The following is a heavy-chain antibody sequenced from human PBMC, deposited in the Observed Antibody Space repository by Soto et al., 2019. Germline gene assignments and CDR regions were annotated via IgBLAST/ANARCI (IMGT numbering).Heavy chain of an antibody. V-gene: IGHV3-9*01. J-gene: IGHJ4*02. Sequence: GGSLRLSCAASGFTFDDFAMHWVRRVPGKGLEWVSCFTWNGKFTGYADSVKGRFFISRDNAKNSLYLQMNSLRREDTALYYCAKGGPDAFCGGGRCYFESWGQGTQVTVSS. CDR2: FTWNGKFT. D-gene: IGHD2-21*01. CDR1: GFTFDDFA. CDR3: AKGGPDAFCGGGRCYFES.